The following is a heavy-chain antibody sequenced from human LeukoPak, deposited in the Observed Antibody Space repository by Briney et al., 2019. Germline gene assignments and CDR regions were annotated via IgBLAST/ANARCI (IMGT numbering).Heavy chain of an antibody. CDR2: ISSSSSYI. D-gene: IGHD1-26*01. J-gene: IGHJ5*02. Sequence: TGGSLRLSCAASGFTFSSYSMNWVRQAPGKGLEWVSSISSSSSYIYYADSVKGRFTTSRDNAKNSLYLQMNSLRAEDTAVYYCARVVGATGFDPWGQGTLVTVSS. CDR1: GFTFSSYS. CDR3: ARVVGATGFDP. V-gene: IGHV3-21*01.